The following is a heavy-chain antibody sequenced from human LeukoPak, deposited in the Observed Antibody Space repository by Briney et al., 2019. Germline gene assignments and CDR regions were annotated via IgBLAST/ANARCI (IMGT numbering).Heavy chain of an antibody. CDR2: IRQDGGEK. V-gene: IGHV3-7*01. CDR3: AKLLPTDY. J-gene: IGHJ4*02. D-gene: IGHD2-15*01. Sequence: GGSLRLSCAVSGFTFSSYWMNWVRQAPGKGLEWVASIRQDGGEKSYVDSVKGRFTISRDNSKNTLYLQMNSLRAEDTAVYYCAKLLPTDYWGQGTLVTVSS. CDR1: GFTFSSYW.